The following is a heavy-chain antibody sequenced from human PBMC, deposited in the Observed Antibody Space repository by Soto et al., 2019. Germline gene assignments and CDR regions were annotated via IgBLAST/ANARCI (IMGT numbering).Heavy chain of an antibody. D-gene: IGHD3-3*01. CDR1: VFTFSSYG. V-gene: IGHV3-30*18. CDR2: ISYDGSNK. Sequence: GGSLRLSCAASVFTFSSYGMHWVRQAPGKGLEWVAVISYDGSNKYYADSVKGRFTISRDNSKNTLYLQMNSLRAEDTAVYYCAKDVLRFLEWLAFYGMDVWGQGTTVTVSS. CDR3: AKDVLRFLEWLAFYGMDV. J-gene: IGHJ6*02.